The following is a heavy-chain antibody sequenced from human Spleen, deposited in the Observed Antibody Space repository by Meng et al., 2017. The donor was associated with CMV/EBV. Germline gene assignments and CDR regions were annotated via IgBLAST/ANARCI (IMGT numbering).Heavy chain of an antibody. CDR2: INHSGST. D-gene: IGHD6-19*01. J-gene: IGHJ4*02. CDR1: GGSFSGYY. V-gene: IGHV4-34*01. Sequence: LTCAVYGGSFSGYYWSWIRQPPGKGLEWIGEINHSGSTNYNPSLKSRVTISVDTSKNQFSLKLSSVTAADTAVYYCTRGRIAVADYWGQGTLVTVSS. CDR3: TRGRIAVADY.